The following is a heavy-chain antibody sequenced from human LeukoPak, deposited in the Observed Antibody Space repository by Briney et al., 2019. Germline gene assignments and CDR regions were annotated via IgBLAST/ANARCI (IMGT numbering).Heavy chain of an antibody. CDR2: IKQDGTEK. D-gene: IGHD5-18*01. Sequence: GGSLRLSCAASGFTFSRYWMTWVRQAPGKGLEWVANIKQDGTEKYYVDSVKGRFTISRDNAKNSLYLQMNSLRAEDTAVYYCARDSYGPIDYWGQGTLVTVSP. CDR1: GFTFSRYW. CDR3: ARDSYGPIDY. J-gene: IGHJ4*02. V-gene: IGHV3-7*05.